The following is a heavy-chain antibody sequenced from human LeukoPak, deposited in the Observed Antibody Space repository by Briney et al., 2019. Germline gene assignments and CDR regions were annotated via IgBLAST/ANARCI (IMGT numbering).Heavy chain of an antibody. Sequence: GGSLRLSCAASGFTFISYAMSCVRQAPGKGLEWVSAISGSGDSTYYGDSVKGRFTISRDNSKNTLYLQMNSLRAEGTAVYYCAKTRPLDSSSWSHGDYWGQGTLVTVSS. CDR2: ISGSGDST. V-gene: IGHV3-23*01. CDR3: AKTRPLDSSSWSHGDY. J-gene: IGHJ4*02. CDR1: GFTFISYA. D-gene: IGHD6-13*01.